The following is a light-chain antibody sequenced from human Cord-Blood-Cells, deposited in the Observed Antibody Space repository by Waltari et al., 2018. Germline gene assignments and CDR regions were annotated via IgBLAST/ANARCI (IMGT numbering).Light chain of an antibody. CDR2: DAS. CDR1: QSVSSY. CDR3: QQRSNWLT. V-gene: IGKV3-11*01. J-gene: IGKJ4*01. Sequence: EIVLTQSPVTLSLSQGERATLSCRASQSVSSYLAWYQQKPGQAPRLLIYDASNRATGIPARFSGSGSGTDFTLTISSLEPEDFAVYYCQQRSNWLTFGGGTKVEIK.